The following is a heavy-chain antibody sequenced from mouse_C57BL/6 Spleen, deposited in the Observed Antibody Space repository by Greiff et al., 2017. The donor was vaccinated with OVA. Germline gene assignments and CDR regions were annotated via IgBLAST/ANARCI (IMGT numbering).Heavy chain of an antibody. V-gene: IGHV1-5*01. Sequence: VQLQQSGTVLARPGASVKMSCKTSGYTFTSYWMHWVKQRPGQGLEWIGAIYPGNSDTSYNQKFKGKAKLNAVPSASTAYMELSRLTNEDSAVYYCTRLGANWDTFDYWGQGTTLTVSS. D-gene: IGHD4-1*01. J-gene: IGHJ2*01. CDR3: TRLGANWDTFDY. CDR1: GYTFTSYW. CDR2: IYPGNSDT.